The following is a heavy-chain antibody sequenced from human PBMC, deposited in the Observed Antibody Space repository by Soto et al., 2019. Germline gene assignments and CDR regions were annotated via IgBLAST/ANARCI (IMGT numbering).Heavy chain of an antibody. CDR1: GGSISSGGYS. Sequence: SETLSLTSAVSGGSISSGGYSWSWIRQPPGKGLEWIGYIYHSGSTYYNPSLKSRVTISVDRSKNQFSLKLSSVTAADTAVYYCARGYYYDSSGYGGPPYYYYYYGMDVWGQGTTVTVSS. D-gene: IGHD3-22*01. CDR2: IYHSGST. V-gene: IGHV4-30-2*01. CDR3: ARGYYYDSSGYGGPPYYYYYYGMDV. J-gene: IGHJ6*02.